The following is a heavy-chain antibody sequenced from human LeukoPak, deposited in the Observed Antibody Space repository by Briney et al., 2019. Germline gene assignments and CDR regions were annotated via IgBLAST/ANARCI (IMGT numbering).Heavy chain of an antibody. D-gene: IGHD2-2*01. CDR2: INHSGST. CDR1: GGSFSGYY. J-gene: IGHJ4*02. CDR3: ARLYCSSTSCYPLFDY. V-gene: IGHV4-34*01. Sequence: PSETLSLTCAVYGGSFSGYYWSWIRQPPGKGLEWIGEINHSGSTNYNPSLKSRVTISVDTSKNQFSLKLSSVTAADTAVYYCARLYCSSTSCYPLFDYWGQGTLVTVSS.